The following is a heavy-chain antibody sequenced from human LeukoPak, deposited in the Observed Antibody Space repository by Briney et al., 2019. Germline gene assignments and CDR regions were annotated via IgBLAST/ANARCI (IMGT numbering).Heavy chain of an antibody. CDR2: ISSSSSYI. Sequence: TGGSLRLSCAASGFTFSSYSMNWVRQAPGKGLEWVSSISSSSSYIYYADSVKGRFTISRDNAKNSLYLQMNSLRAEDTAVYYCARKGLWELPDYLDQGTLVTVSS. D-gene: IGHD1-26*01. J-gene: IGHJ4*02. V-gene: IGHV3-21*01. CDR1: GFTFSSYS. CDR3: ARKGLWELPDY.